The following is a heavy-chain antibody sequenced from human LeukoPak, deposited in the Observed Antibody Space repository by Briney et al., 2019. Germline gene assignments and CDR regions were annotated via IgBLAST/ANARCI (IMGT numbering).Heavy chain of an antibody. CDR2: IIPILGIA. V-gene: IGHV1-69*04. J-gene: IGHJ4*02. Sequence: SVTVSCKASGGTFSSYAISWVRQAPGQGLEWMGRIIPILGIANYAQKFQGRVTITADKSTSTAYMEMSSLRSEDTAVYYCGRGGAGGGYHFDYWGQGTLVTVSS. D-gene: IGHD5-12*01. CDR1: GGTFSSYA. CDR3: GRGGAGGGYHFDY.